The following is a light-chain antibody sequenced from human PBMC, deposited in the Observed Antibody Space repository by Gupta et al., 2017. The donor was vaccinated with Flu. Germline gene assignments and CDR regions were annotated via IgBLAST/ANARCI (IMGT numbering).Light chain of an antibody. CDR2: KAS. J-gene: IGKJ2*01. CDR3: QQYDTYSGT. Sequence: PSTLSASVGDRVTITCRASQSIRNWLAWYQQKPGKAPNLLIYKASSLESGVPSRFSGSGSGTEFTLTISSLQADDFATYYCQQYDTYSGTFGQGTKLEIK. CDR1: QSIRNW. V-gene: IGKV1-5*03.